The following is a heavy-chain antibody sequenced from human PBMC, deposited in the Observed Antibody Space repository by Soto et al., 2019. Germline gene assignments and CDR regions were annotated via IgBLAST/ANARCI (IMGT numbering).Heavy chain of an antibody. V-gene: IGHV3-74*01. CDR1: GFPFSSYW. D-gene: IGHD2-2*01. CDR3: ARGGNCSSTSCYEPKTYYYYYMDV. Sequence: GGSLRLSCAASGFPFSSYWMHWVRQAPGKGLVWVSRINSDGSSTSYADSVKGRFTISRDNAKNTLYLQMNSLRAEDTAVYYCARGGNCSSTSCYEPKTYYYYYMDVWGKGTTVTVSS. J-gene: IGHJ6*03. CDR2: INSDGSST.